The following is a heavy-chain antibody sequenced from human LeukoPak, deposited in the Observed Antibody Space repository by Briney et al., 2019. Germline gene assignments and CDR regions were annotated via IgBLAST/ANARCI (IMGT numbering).Heavy chain of an antibody. V-gene: IGHV3-30*02. J-gene: IGHJ4*02. CDR3: ARDRSGSFNKLFDY. CDR2: IRYDGSNK. CDR1: GFTFSSYG. Sequence: GGSLRLSCAASGFTFSSYGMHWVRQAPGKGLEWVAFIRYDGSNKYYADSVKGRFTISRDNSKNTLYLQMNSLRAEDTAVYYCARDRSGSFNKLFDYWGQGTLVTVSS. D-gene: IGHD1-26*01.